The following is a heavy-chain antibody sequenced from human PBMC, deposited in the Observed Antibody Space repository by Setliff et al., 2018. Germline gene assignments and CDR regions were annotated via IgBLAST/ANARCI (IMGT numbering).Heavy chain of an antibody. V-gene: IGHV1-18*01. J-gene: IGHJ3*02. CDR1: GYPFTHQG. D-gene: IGHD5-12*01. CDR2: ISAYNGDT. Sequence: ASVKVSCKTSGYPFTHQGISWVRQAPGQGLEWMGWISAYNGDTNFIQKFHDRVTMTTDRSTSTAYMELGSLGSDDTAMYYCARGGYGGYHEALDIWGQGTMVTVSS. CDR3: ARGGYGGYHEALDI.